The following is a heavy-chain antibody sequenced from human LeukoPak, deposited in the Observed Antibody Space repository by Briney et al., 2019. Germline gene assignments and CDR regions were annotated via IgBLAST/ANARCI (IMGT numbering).Heavy chain of an antibody. D-gene: IGHD1-26*01. Sequence: GGSLRLSCAASGFTFSSYAMHWVRQAPGKGLEYVSAISSNGGSTYYANSVKGRFTISRDNSKNTLYLQMGSLRAEDMAVYYCARGGSYRLWKTSQYYFDYWGQGTLVTVSS. V-gene: IGHV3-64*01. CDR1: GFTFSSYA. J-gene: IGHJ4*02. CDR2: ISSNGGST. CDR3: ARGGSYRLWKTSQYYFDY.